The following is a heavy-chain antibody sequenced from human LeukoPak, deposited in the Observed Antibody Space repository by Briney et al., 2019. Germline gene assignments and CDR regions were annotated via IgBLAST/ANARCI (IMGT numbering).Heavy chain of an antibody. D-gene: IGHD1-26*01. J-gene: IGHJ4*02. Sequence: PGGSLRLSCVASGFTFSSYTMNWVRQAPGKGLEWVSSISSSSSYIYYADSMKGRFTISRDNAKNSLYLQMNSLRAEDAAVYYCARGVGATPAFFDYWGQGTLVTVSS. CDR2: ISSSSSYI. CDR1: GFTFSSYT. V-gene: IGHV3-21*01. CDR3: ARGVGATPAFFDY.